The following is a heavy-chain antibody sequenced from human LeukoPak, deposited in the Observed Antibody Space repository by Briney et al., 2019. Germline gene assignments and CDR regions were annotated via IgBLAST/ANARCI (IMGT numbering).Heavy chain of an antibody. V-gene: IGHV4-39*07. CDR3: ARVYYYDSSGYYYAYYFDY. CDR2: IYYSGST. J-gene: IGHJ4*02. D-gene: IGHD3-22*01. Sequence: NPSETLSLTCTVSGGSISSSSYYWGWIRQPPGKGLEWIGSIYYSGSTYYNPSLKSRVTISVDTSKNQFSLKLSSVTAADTAVYYCARVYYYDSSGYYYAYYFDYWGQGTLVTVSS. CDR1: GGSISSSSYY.